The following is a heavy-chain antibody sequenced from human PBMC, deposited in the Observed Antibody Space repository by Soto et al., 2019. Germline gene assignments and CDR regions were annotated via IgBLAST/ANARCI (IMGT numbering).Heavy chain of an antibody. CDR1: GFTFSSYG. J-gene: IGHJ6*02. CDR3: ARWFGELYRYYYYGMDV. D-gene: IGHD3-10*01. Sequence: GGSLRLSCAASGFTFSSYGMHWVRQAPGKGLEWVAVISYDGSNKYYADSVKGRFTISRDNSKNTLYLQMNSLRAEDTAVYYCARWFGELYRYYYYGMDVWGQGTTVTVSS. V-gene: IGHV3-30*03. CDR2: ISYDGSNK.